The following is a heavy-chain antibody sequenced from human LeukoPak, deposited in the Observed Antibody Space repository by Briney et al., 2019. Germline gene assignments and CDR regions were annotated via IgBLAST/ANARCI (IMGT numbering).Heavy chain of an antibody. J-gene: IGHJ4*02. D-gene: IGHD3-22*01. CDR3: ARGDYYDSSGYSHTDY. Sequence: ASVKVSCKASGYTFTSYYIHWVRQAPGQGLEWMGIINPSAGSTSYAQKFQGRVTMTRDTSTNTVYMELGSLRSEDTAVYYCARGDYYDSSGYSHTDYWGQGTLVTVSS. CDR1: GYTFTSYY. CDR2: INPSAGST. V-gene: IGHV1-46*01.